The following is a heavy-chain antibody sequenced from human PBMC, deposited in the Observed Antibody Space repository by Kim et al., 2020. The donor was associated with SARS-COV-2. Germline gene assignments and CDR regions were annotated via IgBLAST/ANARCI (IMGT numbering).Heavy chain of an antibody. CDR1: GFTFSSYW. V-gene: IGHV3-74*01. CDR3: ARAQQWLGPGWY. CDR2: INSDGSST. J-gene: IGHJ4*02. D-gene: IGHD6-19*01. Sequence: GGSLRLSCAASGFTFSSYWMHWVRQAPGKGLVWVSRINSDGSSTSYADSVKGRFTISRDNAKNTLYLQMNSLRAEDTAVYYCARAQQWLGPGWYWGQGTLVTVSS.